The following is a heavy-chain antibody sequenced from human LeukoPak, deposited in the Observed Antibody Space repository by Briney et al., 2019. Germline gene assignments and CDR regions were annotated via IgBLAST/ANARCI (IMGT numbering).Heavy chain of an antibody. V-gene: IGHV3-21*01. J-gene: IGHJ4*02. CDR2: ISSSSSYI. CDR3: ARDFTYYYDSSGFLYYFDY. D-gene: IGHD3-22*01. CDR1: GFTFSSYS. Sequence: GGSLRLSCAASGFTFSSYSMNWVRQAPGKGLEWVSPISSSSSYIYYADSVKGRFTISRDNAKNSLYLQMNSLRAEDTAVYYCARDFTYYYDSSGFLYYFDYWGQGTLVTVSS.